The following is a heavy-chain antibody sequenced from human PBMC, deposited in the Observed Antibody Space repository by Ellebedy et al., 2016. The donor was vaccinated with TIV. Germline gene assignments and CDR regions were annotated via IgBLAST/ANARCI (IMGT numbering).Heavy chain of an antibody. J-gene: IGHJ4*02. CDR1: GGSISSYY. D-gene: IGHD6-13*01. Sequence: SETLSLTCTVSGGSISSYYWNWIRQPPGKGLEWIGYMYYSGSTNYNPSLKSRVTISVDTSKNQFSLKVSSVTAADTAVYYCASGEVVLSAAAGACFDYWGQGTLVTVSS. CDR2: MYYSGST. V-gene: IGHV4-59*01. CDR3: ASGEVVLSAAAGACFDY.